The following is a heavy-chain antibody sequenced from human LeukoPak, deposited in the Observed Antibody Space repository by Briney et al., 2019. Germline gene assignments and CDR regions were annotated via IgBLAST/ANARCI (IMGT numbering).Heavy chain of an antibody. J-gene: IGHJ4*02. CDR2: IIPILGIA. V-gene: IGHV1-69*04. D-gene: IGHD2-2*01. CDR3: ARVESPVGYCSSTSCPPGDY. CDR1: GGTFSSYA. Sequence: ASVKVSCKASGGTFSSYAISWVRQAPGQGLEWMGRIIPILGIANYAQKFQGRVTITADKSTSTAYMELSSLRSEDTAVYYCARVESPVGYCSSTSCPPGDYWGQGTLVTVSS.